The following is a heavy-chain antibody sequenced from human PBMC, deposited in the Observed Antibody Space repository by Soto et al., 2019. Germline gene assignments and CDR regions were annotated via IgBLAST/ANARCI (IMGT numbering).Heavy chain of an antibody. CDR3: ARDHPPMTWGRAGRYYLDP. D-gene: IGHD3-16*01. Sequence: ASVKVSCKASEYTFTDYCLHWVRQAPGQGLEWVGWVNVDSGATNYAQKFHGRVAMTRDTSINTAYMELNSLTSDDTAIYYCARDHPPMTWGRAGRYYLDPCGQRIMVTVCS. J-gene: IGHJ5*02. CDR1: EYTFTDYC. V-gene: IGHV1-2*02. CDR2: VNVDSGAT.